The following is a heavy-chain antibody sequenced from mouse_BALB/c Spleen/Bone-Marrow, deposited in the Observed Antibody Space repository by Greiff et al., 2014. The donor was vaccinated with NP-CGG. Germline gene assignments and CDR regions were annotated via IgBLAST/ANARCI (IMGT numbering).Heavy chain of an antibody. CDR3: ARYGNWPFAY. J-gene: IGHJ3*01. CDR1: GYNFTSYR. Sequence: VQLQQSGAELVKPGTPVKLSCKASGYNFTSYRINWVKLRPGQGLEWIGDIYPGSGGNHKNEKFKTKATLTVDTSSSTAYMQLSSLASEDSALYYFARYGNWPFAYWGQGTLVTVSA. CDR2: IYPGSGGN. V-gene: IGHV1-55*01. D-gene: IGHD2-1*01.